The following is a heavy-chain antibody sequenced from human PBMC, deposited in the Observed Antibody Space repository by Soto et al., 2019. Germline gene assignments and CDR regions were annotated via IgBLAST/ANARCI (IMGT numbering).Heavy chain of an antibody. CDR2: IIPIFGTA. J-gene: IGHJ3*02. V-gene: IGHV1-69*13. CDR1: GGTFSSYA. CDR3: ARAHMIVVPYDAFDI. D-gene: IGHD3-22*01. Sequence: SVKVSCKASGGTFSSYAISWVRQAPGQGLEWMGGIIPIFGTANYAQKFQGRVTITADESTSTAYMELSSLRSEDAAVYYCARAHMIVVPYDAFDIWGQGTMVTVSS.